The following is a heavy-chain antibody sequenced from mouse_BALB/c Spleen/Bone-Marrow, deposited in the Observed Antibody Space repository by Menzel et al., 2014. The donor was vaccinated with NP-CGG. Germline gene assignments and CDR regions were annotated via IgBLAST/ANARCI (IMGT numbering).Heavy chain of an antibody. D-gene: IGHD4-1*01. J-gene: IGHJ4*01. CDR2: ILPGSGNI. CDR1: GYTFSSYW. Sequence: VQRVESGAELMKPGASVKISCKATGYTFSSYWIEWVKQRPGHGLEWIGGILPGSGNIYYNEKFKGRATFTADTSSTTAYMQLSSLTSEDSAVYYCARGDWDFAMDYWGQGTSVTVSS. CDR3: ARGDWDFAMDY. V-gene: IGHV1-9*01.